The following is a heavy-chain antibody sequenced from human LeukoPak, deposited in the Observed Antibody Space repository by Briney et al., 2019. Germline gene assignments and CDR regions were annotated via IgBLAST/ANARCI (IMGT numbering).Heavy chain of an antibody. CDR3: ARGQHRVDYSNDGFDI. J-gene: IGHJ3*02. CDR2: ISYGGNNK. CDR1: GFTFSSYA. Sequence: PGGSLRLSCAASGFTFSSYAMHWVRQASGKGLEWVAVISYGGNNKYYADSVRGRFTISRDNSKNTLYLQMNSLRAEDTAVYYCARGQHRVDYSNDGFDIWGQGTMVTVSS. V-gene: IGHV3-30*04. D-gene: IGHD2-2*01.